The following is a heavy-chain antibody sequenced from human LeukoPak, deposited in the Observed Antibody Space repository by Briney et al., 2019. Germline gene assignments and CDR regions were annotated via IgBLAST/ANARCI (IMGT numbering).Heavy chain of an antibody. Sequence: SETLSLTCTVSGGSISSYYWSWIRQPPGKGLEWIGYIYYSGSTNYNPSLKSRVTISVDTSKKQFSLKLSSVTAADTALYYCVREPAMVAAAGLDYWGQGTLVTVSS. D-gene: IGHD6-13*01. J-gene: IGHJ4*02. CDR1: GGSISSYY. CDR3: VREPAMVAAAGLDY. V-gene: IGHV4-59*12. CDR2: IYYSGST.